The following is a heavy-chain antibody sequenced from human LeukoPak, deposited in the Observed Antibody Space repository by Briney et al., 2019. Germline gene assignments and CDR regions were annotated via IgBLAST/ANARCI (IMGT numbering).Heavy chain of an antibody. CDR1: GFTFSNYE. D-gene: IGHD3-22*01. J-gene: IGHJ3*02. Sequence: PGGSLRLSCAASGFTFSNYEMNWVRQAPGKGLEWISYISTGGSTIYYADSVKGRFTISRDNAKNSLYLQMTSLRAEDTAVYYCARGLKSGYINAFDIWGQGTMVTVSS. CDR3: ARGLKSGYINAFDI. V-gene: IGHV3-48*03. CDR2: ISTGGSTI.